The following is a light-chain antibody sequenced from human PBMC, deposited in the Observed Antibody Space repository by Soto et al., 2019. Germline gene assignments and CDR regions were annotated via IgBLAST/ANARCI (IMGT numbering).Light chain of an antibody. V-gene: IGKV1-39*01. J-gene: IGKJ2*01. CDR3: QQSYSTPV. CDR1: QSISSY. Sequence: DIQMTQSPSSLSASVGDRVTITCRASQSISSYLNWYQQKPGKAPKLLIYAASSLQSGVPSRFSGRGSGTDFTLTIRSLQPEDVATYYCQQSYSTPVFGQGTKLEIK. CDR2: AAS.